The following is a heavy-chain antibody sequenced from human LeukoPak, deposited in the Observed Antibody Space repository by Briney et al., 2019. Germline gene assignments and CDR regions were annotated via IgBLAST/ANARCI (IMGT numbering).Heavy chain of an antibody. D-gene: IGHD6-13*01. J-gene: IGHJ4*02. V-gene: IGHV3-33*01. CDR3: ARDNIAAAVFDY. Sequence: GGSLRLSCAASGFTFSSYGMHWVRQAPGKGLEWVAVIWYDGSNKYYADSVKGRFTISRDNSKNTLYLQMNSLRAEDTAVYYCARDNIAAAVFDYWGQGTLVTVSS. CDR1: GFTFSSYG. CDR2: IWYDGSNK.